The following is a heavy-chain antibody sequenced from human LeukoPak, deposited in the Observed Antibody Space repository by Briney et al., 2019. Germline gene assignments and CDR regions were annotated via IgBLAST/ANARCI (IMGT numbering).Heavy chain of an antibody. CDR2: IKSKTDGGTT. J-gene: IGHJ4*02. D-gene: IGHD6-19*01. V-gene: IGHV3-15*01. CDR1: GFTFSNAW. Sequence: GGSLRLSCAASGFTFSNAWMSWVRQAPGKGLEWVGRIKSKTDGGTTDYAAPVKGRFTISRDDSKNTLYLQMNSLKTEDTAVYYCTTESWQWLGSHYFDYWGQGTLVTVSS. CDR3: TTESWQWLGSHYFDY.